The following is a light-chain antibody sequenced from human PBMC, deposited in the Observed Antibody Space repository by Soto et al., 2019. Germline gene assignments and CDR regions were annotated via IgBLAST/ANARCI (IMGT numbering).Light chain of an antibody. CDR3: MQATQFPTT. J-gene: IGKJ5*01. CDR1: QSLVHSDGNTY. V-gene: IGKV2-24*01. Sequence: DIVMTQTPLSSPVTLGQPASISCRSSQSLVHSDGNTYLSWLQQRPGQPPRHLIYEISNRFSGVPDRFSGSGAGTDLTLKVSRVEAEDVGVYCCMQATQFPTTFGQGTRLEIK. CDR2: EIS.